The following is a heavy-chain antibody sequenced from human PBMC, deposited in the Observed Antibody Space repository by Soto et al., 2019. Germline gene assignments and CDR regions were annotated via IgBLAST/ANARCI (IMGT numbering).Heavy chain of an antibody. D-gene: IGHD1-26*01. CDR3: TRDHVGSYDSWFDP. Sequence: EVQVVESGGGLVQPGGSLRLSCSFTFSMYSMNWVRQAPGKGLEWVESISSGGSYRKYADSVKGRFTISRDNAKNSVSLQMNSLRVDDTAVDFCTRDHVGSYDSWFDPWGQGTLVTVSS. V-gene: IGHV3-21*01. CDR2: ISSGGSYR. CDR1: FTFSMYS. J-gene: IGHJ5*02.